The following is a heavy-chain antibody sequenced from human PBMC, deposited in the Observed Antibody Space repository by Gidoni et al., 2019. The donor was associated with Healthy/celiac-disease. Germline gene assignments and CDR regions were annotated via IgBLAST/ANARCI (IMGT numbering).Heavy chain of an antibody. CDR3: TRSPWGSSGYGLLPRQRNDY. CDR2: IRSKAYGGTT. Sequence: EVQLVESGGGLVQPGRSLRLSCTASGFTFGDYAMSWFRQAPGKGLEWVGFIRSKAYGGTTEYAASVKGRFTISRDDSKSIAYLQMNSLKTEDTAVYYCTRSPWGSSGYGLLPRQRNDYWGQGTLVTVSS. V-gene: IGHV3-49*03. CDR1: GFTFGDYA. D-gene: IGHD3-22*01. J-gene: IGHJ4*02.